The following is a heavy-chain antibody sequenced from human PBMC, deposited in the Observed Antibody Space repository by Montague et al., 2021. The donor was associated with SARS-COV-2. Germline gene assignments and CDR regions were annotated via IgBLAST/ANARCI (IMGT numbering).Heavy chain of an antibody. V-gene: IGHV4-30-4*01. J-gene: IGHJ4*02. Sequence: NSDSTNYNPSLKSRVSISVDTSKNQLSLRLSSVTAADTAVYYCARRGGWSGGYWGQGTMVTVSS. D-gene: IGHD2-8*02. CDR3: ARRGGWSGGY. CDR2: NSDST.